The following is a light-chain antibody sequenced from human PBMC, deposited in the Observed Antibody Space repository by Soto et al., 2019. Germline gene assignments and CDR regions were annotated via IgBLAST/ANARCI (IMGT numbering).Light chain of an antibody. CDR2: DVT. V-gene: IGLV2-14*01. J-gene: IGLJ2*01. CDR3: SSFTSITTMV. CDR1: NNDVGGYNY. Sequence: QSALTQPASVSGSLGQSITISCTGTNNDVGGYNYVSWYQQPPGKAPKLILSDVTHRPSGIPVRFSGSKSGNVASLTISGLQAEDEADYFCSSFTSITTMVFGGGTKLTVL.